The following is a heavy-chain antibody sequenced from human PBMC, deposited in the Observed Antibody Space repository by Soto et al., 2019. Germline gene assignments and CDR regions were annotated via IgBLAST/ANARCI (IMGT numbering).Heavy chain of an antibody. CDR2: INPSDCST. CDR1: GYTFTTYF. Sequence: QVQLVQSGAEVKKPGASVKVSCKASGYTFTTYFMHWVRQAPGQGLEWMGIINPSDCSTTYAQKLQGRVTMTMDTSTSTVYMELSSLRSEDTALYYCARGLRYSSSWLACDYWGQGTLVTVSS. D-gene: IGHD6-13*01. CDR3: ARGLRYSSSWLACDY. J-gene: IGHJ4*02. V-gene: IGHV1-46*03.